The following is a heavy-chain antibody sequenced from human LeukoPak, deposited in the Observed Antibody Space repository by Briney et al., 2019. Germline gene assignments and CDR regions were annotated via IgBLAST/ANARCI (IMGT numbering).Heavy chain of an antibody. CDR1: GFTFSSYW. CDR2: IKQDGSEK. J-gene: IGHJ4*02. V-gene: IGHV3-7*01. Sequence: PGGSLRLSCAASGFTFSSYWMSWVRQAPGKGLEWVANIKQDGSEKYYVDSVKGRFTISRDNAKNSLYLQMNSLRAEDTAVYYCARVSSSSDQGGGYWGQGTLVTVSS. D-gene: IGHD6-6*01. CDR3: ARVSSSSDQGGGY.